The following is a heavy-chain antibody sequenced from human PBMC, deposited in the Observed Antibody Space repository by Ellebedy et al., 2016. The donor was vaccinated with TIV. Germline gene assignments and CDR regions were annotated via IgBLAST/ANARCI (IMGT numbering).Heavy chain of an antibody. V-gene: IGHV5-51*01. D-gene: IGHD4-23*01. CDR2: TYPGDSDT. J-gene: IGHJ4*02. CDR3: ARFGWGDYGGNFIWY. Sequence: PGGSLRLSCKGSGYSFTSYWIGWVRQMPGKGLEWMGVTYPGDSDTRYSPSFQGQVPISADKSISTAYLQWSSLKASDTAMYYCARFGWGDYGGNFIWYWGQGTLVTVSS. CDR1: GYSFTSYW.